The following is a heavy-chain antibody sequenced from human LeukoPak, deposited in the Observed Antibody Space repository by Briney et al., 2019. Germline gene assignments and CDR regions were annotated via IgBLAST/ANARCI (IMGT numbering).Heavy chain of an antibody. V-gene: IGHV5-51*01. D-gene: IGHD6-19*01. CDR3: ARQVMASRGWYYRY. CDR2: NYSGDTDT. CDR1: GYSFTSCW. J-gene: IGHJ4*02. Sequence: GEAPKISRCSAGYSFTSCWIGWGRQMPGKGVEWRGINYSGDTDTRYSPSFQGRVTISADKPISTSYLQLSSLKAADPAVYYCARQVMASRGWYYRYWGEGTLVTVSS.